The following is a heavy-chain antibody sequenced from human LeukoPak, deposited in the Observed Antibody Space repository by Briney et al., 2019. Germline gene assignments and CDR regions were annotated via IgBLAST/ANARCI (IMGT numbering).Heavy chain of an antibody. V-gene: IGHV3-33*01. CDR1: GFTFSSYG. D-gene: IGHD1-26*01. Sequence: RRSLRLSCAASGFTFSSYGMHWVRQAPGRGLEWVAVIWNDGSNKYYADSVKGRFTISRDNSKNTLYLQMNSLRAEDMAVYYCARDPRIEWELYFDYWGQGTLVTVSS. CDR2: IWNDGSNK. J-gene: IGHJ4*02. CDR3: ARDPRIEWELYFDY.